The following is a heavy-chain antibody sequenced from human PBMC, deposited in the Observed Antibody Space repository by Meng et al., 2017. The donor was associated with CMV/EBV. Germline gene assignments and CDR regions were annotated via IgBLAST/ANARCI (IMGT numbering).Heavy chain of an antibody. J-gene: IGHJ4*02. CDR2: FDPEDGET. CDR3: ATARVDCSSTSCYTHYLDY. D-gene: IGHD2-2*02. CDR1: GYTLTELS. V-gene: IGHV1-24*01. Sequence: ASVKVSCKVSGYTLTELSRHWVRQAPGKGRVWMGGFDPEDGETIYAQKFQGRVTMTENTSTDTAYMELSSLRSEDTAVYYCATARVDCSSTSCYTHYLDYWGQGTLVTVSS.